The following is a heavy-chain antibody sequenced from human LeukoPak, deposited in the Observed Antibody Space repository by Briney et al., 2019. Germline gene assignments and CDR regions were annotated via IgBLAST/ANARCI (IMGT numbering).Heavy chain of an antibody. Sequence: SETLSLTCTVSRDSISSGDYCWSWIRQPAGKGLEFIGYINKKGGTFYNPPLKSRVSISIDTSKNQFSLKLTSVTAADTAVYFCAREHKSYGDYPYYFDSWGQGTLVTVSS. CDR1: RDSISSGDYC. D-gene: IGHD4-17*01. V-gene: IGHV4-30-4*01. CDR2: INKKGGT. CDR3: AREHKSYGDYPYYFDS. J-gene: IGHJ4*02.